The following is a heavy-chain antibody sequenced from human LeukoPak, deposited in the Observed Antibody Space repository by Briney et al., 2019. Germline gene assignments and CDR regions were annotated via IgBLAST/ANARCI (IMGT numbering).Heavy chain of an antibody. V-gene: IGHV3-30*02. CDR2: IRYDGSNK. Sequence: PGGSLRLSCAASGFTFSSYGMHWVRQAPGKGLEWVAFIRYDGSNKYYADSVKGRFTISRDNSKNTLYPQMNSLRAEDTAVYYCAKEDYVWGSYRYPFGYWGQGTLVTVSS. D-gene: IGHD3-16*02. J-gene: IGHJ4*02. CDR3: AKEDYVWGSYRYPFGY. CDR1: GFTFSSYG.